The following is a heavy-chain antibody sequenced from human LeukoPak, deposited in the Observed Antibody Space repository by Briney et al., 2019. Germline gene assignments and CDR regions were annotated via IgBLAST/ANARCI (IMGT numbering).Heavy chain of an antibody. CDR3: AAGRGRWLQFSIDY. J-gene: IGHJ4*02. CDR2: IIPIFGTT. Sequence: SVKVSCKASSGTFSSYAISWVRQAPGQGLEWMGGIIPIFGTTNYAQQFQGRVTITADESTSTAYMELSSLRSEDTAVYYCAAGRGRWLQFSIDYWGQGTLVTVSS. D-gene: IGHD5-24*01. CDR1: SGTFSSYA. V-gene: IGHV1-69*13.